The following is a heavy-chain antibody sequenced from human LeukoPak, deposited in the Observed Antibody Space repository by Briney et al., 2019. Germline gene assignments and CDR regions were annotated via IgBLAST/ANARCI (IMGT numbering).Heavy chain of an antibody. CDR2: ISAHNGNT. CDR1: GYTFTSSG. J-gene: IGHJ4*02. CDR3: ARGRDRELGNFDY. V-gene: IGHV1-18*01. Sequence: ASVKVSCKASGYTFTSSGISWGRQGPGQGREWRGWISAHNGNTNYAQKLHGRVTMTTDTSTSTAYMELRSLRSDDPAVYYCARGRDRELGNFDYWGQGTLVTVSS. D-gene: IGHD3-10*01.